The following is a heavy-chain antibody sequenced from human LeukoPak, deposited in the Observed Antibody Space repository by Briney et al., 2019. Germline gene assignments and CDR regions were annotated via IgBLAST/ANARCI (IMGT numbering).Heavy chain of an antibody. Sequence: PGGSLRLSCAASGFTVSSIHMVWVRQAPGKGLEWVSVTYTGGNSYYADSVKGRFIISRDISKNTLYLQMNSLRAVDTAVYYCARGGPYCSSTSCYSTTDGFDYWGQGTLVTVSS. CDR2: TYTGGNS. J-gene: IGHJ4*02. CDR3: ARGGPYCSSTSCYSTTDGFDY. V-gene: IGHV3-53*05. CDR1: GFTVSSIH. D-gene: IGHD2-2*01.